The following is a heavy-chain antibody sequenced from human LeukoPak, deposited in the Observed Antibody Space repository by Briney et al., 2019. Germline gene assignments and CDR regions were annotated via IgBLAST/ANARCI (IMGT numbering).Heavy chain of an antibody. CDR3: TTDPAAYPGNYYYYYYMDV. CDR2: ISGSGGST. Sequence: GGSLRLSCAASGFTFSSYAMSWVRQAPGKGLEWVSAISGSGGSTYYADSVKGRFTISRDNSKNTLYLQMNSLKTEDTAVYYCTTDPAAYPGNYYYYYYMDVWGKGTTVTVSS. D-gene: IGHD6-25*01. CDR1: GFTFSSYA. J-gene: IGHJ6*03. V-gene: IGHV3-23*01.